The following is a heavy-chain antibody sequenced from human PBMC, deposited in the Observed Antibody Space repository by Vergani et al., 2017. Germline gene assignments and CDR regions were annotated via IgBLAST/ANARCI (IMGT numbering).Heavy chain of an antibody. J-gene: IGHJ6*02. CDR3: AXHEWDSSSWSTYYYYYYGMDV. V-gene: IGHV5-51*01. D-gene: IGHD6-13*01. CDR2: IYPGDSDT. CDR1: GYSFTSYW. Sequence: EVQLVQSGAEVKKPGESLKISCKGSGYSFTSYWIGWVRQMPGKGLEWMGIIYPGDSDTNYSPSFQGHVTSSADKSISTAYLQWSSLKASDTAMYYCAXHEWDSSSWSTYYYYYYGMDVWGQGTTVTVSS.